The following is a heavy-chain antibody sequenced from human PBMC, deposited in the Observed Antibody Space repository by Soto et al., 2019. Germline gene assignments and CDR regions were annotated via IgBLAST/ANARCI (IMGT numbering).Heavy chain of an antibody. V-gene: IGHV4-31*03. Sequence: SETLSLTCTVSGGSISSGGYYWSWIRQHPGKGLEWIGYIYYSGSTYYNPSLKSRVTISVDTSKNQFSLKLSSVTAADTAVYYCARVSVSRPGIAAVDWFDPWGQGTLVTVSS. D-gene: IGHD6-13*01. CDR2: IYYSGST. CDR3: ARVSVSRPGIAAVDWFDP. J-gene: IGHJ5*02. CDR1: GGSISSGGYY.